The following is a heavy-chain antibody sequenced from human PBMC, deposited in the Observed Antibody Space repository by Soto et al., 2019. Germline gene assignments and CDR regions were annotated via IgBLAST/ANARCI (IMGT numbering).Heavy chain of an antibody. Sequence: PSETLSLTCTVSGGSISSYYWSWIRQPPGKGLEWIGYIYYSGSTNYNPSLKSRVTMSVDTSQNQFSLKLTSVTAADTAVYYCATGVAGSYYGGIDHWGQGSLVTVSS. V-gene: IGHV4-59*01. CDR3: ATGVAGSYYGGIDH. D-gene: IGHD1-26*01. CDR1: GGSISSYY. CDR2: IYYSGST. J-gene: IGHJ4*02.